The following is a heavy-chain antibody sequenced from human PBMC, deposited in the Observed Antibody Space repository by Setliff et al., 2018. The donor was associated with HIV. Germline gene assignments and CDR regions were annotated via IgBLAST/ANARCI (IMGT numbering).Heavy chain of an antibody. CDR3: ARRRLYNSALDY. V-gene: IGHV3-66*02. CDR2: IYSDGST. J-gene: IGHJ4*02. Sequence: GGSLRLSCAASGFTVSTYYMSWVRQAPGKGLEWVSTIYSDGSTYHADSVNGRFTLSRDISENALYLQIDSLRPEDTAVYYCARRRLYNSALDYWGQGTLVTVSS. D-gene: IGHD3-10*01. CDR1: GFTVSTYY.